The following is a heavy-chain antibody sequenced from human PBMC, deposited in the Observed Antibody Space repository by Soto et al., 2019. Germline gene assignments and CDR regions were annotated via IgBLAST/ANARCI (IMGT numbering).Heavy chain of an antibody. CDR2: IDYSGST. J-gene: IGHJ5*02. D-gene: IGHD2-21*01. CDR3: ARVGYHGSDYLSKWFDP. V-gene: IGHV4-61*01. CDR1: GDSVRSGIYY. Sequence: QVQLQESGPGLVKPSETLSLTCTVSGDSVRSGIYYWSWIRQPPGKRLELIGFIDYSGSTNHNPTIKGRVSITTDTTKTQCCLKLKSVAAADTAVYYCARVGYHGSDYLSKWFDPWGQGTLVTVSS.